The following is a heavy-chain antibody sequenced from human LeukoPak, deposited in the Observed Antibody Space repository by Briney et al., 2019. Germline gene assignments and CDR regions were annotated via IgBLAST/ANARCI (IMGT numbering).Heavy chain of an antibody. D-gene: IGHD2-2*01. J-gene: IGHJ5*02. CDR3: AKDRAIVPFDP. CDR2: ISGSGGST. V-gene: IGHV3-23*01. CDR1: GFTFSSYG. Sequence: GGSLRLSCAASGFTFSSYGMSWVRQAPGKGLEWVSAISGSGGSTYYADSVKGRFTISRDNSKNTLYPQMNSLRAEDTAVYYCAKDRAIVPFDPWGQGTLVTVSS.